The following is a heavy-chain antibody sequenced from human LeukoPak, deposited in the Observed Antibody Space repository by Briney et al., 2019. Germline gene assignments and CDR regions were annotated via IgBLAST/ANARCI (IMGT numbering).Heavy chain of an antibody. CDR1: GGSFSGYY. CDR2: INRSGST. J-gene: IGHJ4*02. V-gene: IGHV4-34*01. Sequence: SETLSLTCAVYGGSFSGYYWSWIRQPPGKGLEWIGEINRSGSTNYNPSLKSRVTISVDTSKNQFSLKLSSVTAADTAVYYCARQRYFDWSTNFDYWGQGTLVTVSS. CDR3: ARQRYFDWSTNFDY. D-gene: IGHD3-9*01.